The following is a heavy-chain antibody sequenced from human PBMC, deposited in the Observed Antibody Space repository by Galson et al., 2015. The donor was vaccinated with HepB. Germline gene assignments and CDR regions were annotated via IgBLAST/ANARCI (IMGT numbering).Heavy chain of an antibody. Sequence: QSGAEVKKPGESLKISCKGSGYSFTTFWIGWVRQMPGKGLEWMGIIYPGDSDTKYSPSFQGQVTISVDKSISTAYLQWSSLKASDTAMYYCARHSSSRGDCCPPDHWGQGTLVAVSS. CDR3: ARHSSSRGDCCPPDH. D-gene: IGHD2-21*02. V-gene: IGHV5-51*01. CDR1: GYSFTTFW. J-gene: IGHJ5*02. CDR2: IYPGDSDT.